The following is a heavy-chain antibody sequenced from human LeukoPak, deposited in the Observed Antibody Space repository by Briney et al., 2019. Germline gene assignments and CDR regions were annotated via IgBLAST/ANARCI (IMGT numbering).Heavy chain of an antibody. V-gene: IGHV4-59*01. Sequence: SETLSLTCTVSGGSISSYYWSWIRQTPGKGLEWIGQINYSGGTYYNPSLKSRVALSIYTSKNQFSLKVSSVTAADTAVYYCARDIEEVGATLYFDYWGQGTLVTVSS. CDR1: GGSISSYY. CDR3: ARDIEEVGATLYFDY. CDR2: INYSGGT. J-gene: IGHJ4*02. D-gene: IGHD1-26*01.